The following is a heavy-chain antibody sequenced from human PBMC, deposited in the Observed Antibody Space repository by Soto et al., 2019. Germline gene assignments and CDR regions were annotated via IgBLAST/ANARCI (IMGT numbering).Heavy chain of an antibody. J-gene: IGHJ5*02. V-gene: IGHV1-69*13. Sequence: SVKVSCKASGGTFSSYAISWVRQAPGQGLEWMGGIIPIFGTANYAQKFQGRVTITADESTSTAYMELSSLRSEDTAVYYCARGVLCSGGSCYSWPYNWFDPWGQGTRVTVSS. CDR2: IIPIFGTA. CDR1: GGTFSSYA. CDR3: ARGVLCSGGSCYSWPYNWFDP. D-gene: IGHD2-15*01.